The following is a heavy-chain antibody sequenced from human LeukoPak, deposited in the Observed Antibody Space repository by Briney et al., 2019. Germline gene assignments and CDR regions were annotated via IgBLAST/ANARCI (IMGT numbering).Heavy chain of an antibody. Sequence: PSQTLSLTCTVSGGSISSGGYYWSWIRQHPGKGLEWIGYIYYSRSTNYNPSLKSRVTISVDTSKSLFSLKLSSVTAADTAVYYCAREASYCSGGSCYSLYYFDYWGQGTLVTVSS. CDR2: IYYSRST. J-gene: IGHJ4*02. V-gene: IGHV4-31*03. CDR1: GGSISSGGYY. D-gene: IGHD2-15*01. CDR3: AREASYCSGGSCYSLYYFDY.